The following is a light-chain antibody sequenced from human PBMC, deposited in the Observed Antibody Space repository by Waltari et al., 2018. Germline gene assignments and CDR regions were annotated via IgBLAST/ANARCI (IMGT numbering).Light chain of an antibody. CDR1: QNVKNN. V-gene: IGKV3-15*01. Sequence: EIVMPQSPATLSVSPGERATLSCRTSQNVKNNLAWYQQKPGQAPRLLIYGASTRATGIPARFSGSGSGTEFTLTISSVQSEDFAVYYCQQYDNWPPITFGQGTRLEIK. CDR2: GAS. CDR3: QQYDNWPPIT. J-gene: IGKJ5*01.